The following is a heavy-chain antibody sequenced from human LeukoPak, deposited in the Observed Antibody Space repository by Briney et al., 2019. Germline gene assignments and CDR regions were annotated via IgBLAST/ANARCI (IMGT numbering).Heavy chain of an antibody. V-gene: IGHV3-30*04. J-gene: IGHJ2*01. CDR1: GFTFSSFP. Sequence: GGSLRLSCAVSGFTFSSFPFHWVRQAPDKGLEWVAAISTDGSYKYHGDSVKGRFTISRDNPMSTLYLQMNGLRPDDTAVYYCARSMIPGRWYFDLWGRGTLVTVSP. CDR3: ARSMIPGRWYFDL. D-gene: IGHD3-16*01. CDR2: ISTDGSYK.